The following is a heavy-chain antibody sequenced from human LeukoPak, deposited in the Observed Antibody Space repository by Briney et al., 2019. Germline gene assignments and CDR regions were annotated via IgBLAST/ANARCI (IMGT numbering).Heavy chain of an antibody. J-gene: IGHJ4*02. Sequence: PGGSLRLSCAASGFTFSSYWMSWVRQAPGKGLEWVANIKQDGSEKYYVDSVKGRFTISRDNAKNSLYLQMNSLRAEDTAVYYCARDFRPGYFDWWPYWGQGTLVTVSS. CDR3: ARDFRPGYFDWWPY. CDR1: GFTFSSYW. CDR2: IKQDGSEK. V-gene: IGHV3-7*01. D-gene: IGHD3-9*01.